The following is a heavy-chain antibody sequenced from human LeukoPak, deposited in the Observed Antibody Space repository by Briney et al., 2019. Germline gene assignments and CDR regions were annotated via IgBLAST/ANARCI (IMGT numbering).Heavy chain of an antibody. Sequence: GGSLRLSCAASELTPRTNYMSWVRQAPGKGLEWVSVIYSGGSTYDPDSVKGRFTISRDNSKNTLYLQMNSLTAADTAVYYCARDSSLRGYSYSGNWGAFGNWRQGTLVTVSS. J-gene: IGHJ4*02. CDR3: ARDSSLRGYSYSGNWGAFGN. D-gene: IGHD5-18*01. V-gene: IGHV3-53*01. CDR2: IYSGGST. CDR1: ELTPRTNY.